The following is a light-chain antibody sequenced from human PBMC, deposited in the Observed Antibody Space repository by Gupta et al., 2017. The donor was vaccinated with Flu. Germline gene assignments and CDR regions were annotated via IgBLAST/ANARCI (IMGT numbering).Light chain of an antibody. CDR1: QSISSW. Sequence: VGDRVTITCRASQSISSWLAWYQQRPGKAPKLLIYKASSLESGVPSRFSGSGSGTEFTLTISSLQPDDFATYYCQQYNTYWTFGQGTKVEI. CDR2: KAS. V-gene: IGKV1-5*03. CDR3: QQYNTYWT. J-gene: IGKJ1*01.